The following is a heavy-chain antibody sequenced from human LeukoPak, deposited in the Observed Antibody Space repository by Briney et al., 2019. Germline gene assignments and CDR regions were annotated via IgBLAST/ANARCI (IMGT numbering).Heavy chain of an antibody. J-gene: IGHJ4*02. D-gene: IGHD3-10*01. CDR3: ARAWGVRGVVPGY. CDR2: INPNSGGT. CDR1: GYTFTGYY. Sequence: ASVKVSCKASGYTFTGYYMHWVRQAPGQGLEWMGWINPNSGGTNYAQKFQGRVTMTRNTSISTAYMELSNLRSEDTAVYYCARAWGVRGVVPGYWGQGTLVTVSS. V-gene: IGHV1-2*02.